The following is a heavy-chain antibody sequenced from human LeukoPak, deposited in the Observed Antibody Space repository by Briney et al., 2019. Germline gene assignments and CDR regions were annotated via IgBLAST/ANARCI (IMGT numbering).Heavy chain of an antibody. D-gene: IGHD6-13*01. CDR3: ASIAAARPYYYYGMDV. CDR1: GGSISSYY. V-gene: IGHV4-39*01. CDR2: IYYSGST. Sequence: PSETLSLTCTVSGGSISSYYWGWIRQPPGKGLEWIGSIYYSGSTYYNPSLKSRVTISVDTSKNQFSLKLSSVTAADTAVYYCASIAAARPYYYYGMDVWGQGTTVTVSS. J-gene: IGHJ6*02.